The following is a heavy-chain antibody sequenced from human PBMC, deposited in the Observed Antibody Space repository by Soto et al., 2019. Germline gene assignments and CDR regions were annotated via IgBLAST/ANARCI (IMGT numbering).Heavy chain of an antibody. CDR2: INRSGST. V-gene: IGHV4-34*01. Sequence: SETLSLTCAVYGGPFSGYYWSWIRQPPGKGLEWIGEINRSGSTNYNPSLKSRVTISVDTSKNQFSLKLSSVTAADTAVYYCARGRRGYYDSSGYYIFAYWGQGSLVTVSS. J-gene: IGHJ4*02. CDR1: GGPFSGYY. D-gene: IGHD3-22*01. CDR3: ARGRRGYYDSSGYYIFAY.